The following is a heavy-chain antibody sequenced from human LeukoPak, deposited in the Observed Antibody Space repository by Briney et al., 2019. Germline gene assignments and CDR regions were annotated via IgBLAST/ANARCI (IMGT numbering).Heavy chain of an antibody. CDR3: ASEAFCASGNCYLQRVAS. Sequence: ASVKVSCKASGYTFTSYGISWVRQAPGQGLEWVGWIDPKTGNTRYAQKFQGRVTITRDTPIGTVYMELSSLKSDDTAVYYCASEAFCASGNCYLQRVASWGPGTLVTVSS. CDR1: GYTFTSYG. J-gene: IGHJ4*02. D-gene: IGHD3-22*01. V-gene: IGHV1-18*01. CDR2: IDPKTGNT.